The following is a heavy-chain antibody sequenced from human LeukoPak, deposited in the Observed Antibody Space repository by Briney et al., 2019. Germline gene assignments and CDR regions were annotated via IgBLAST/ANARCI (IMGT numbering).Heavy chain of an antibody. CDR2: ISGAGTTT. Sequence: GGSLRLSCAASGIAFSRYAMSWVRQAPGKGLEWVSGISGAGTTTYYADSVKGRFTISRDNSENTLSLQMNSLRAEDTALYYCAKGSDYGDYIFNCWGQGTQVTVSS. CDR1: GIAFSRYA. D-gene: IGHD4-17*01. CDR3: AKGSDYGDYIFNC. V-gene: IGHV3-23*01. J-gene: IGHJ4*02.